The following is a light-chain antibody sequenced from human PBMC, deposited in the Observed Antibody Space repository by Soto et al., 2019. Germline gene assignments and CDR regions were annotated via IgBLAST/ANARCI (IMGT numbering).Light chain of an antibody. Sequence: QSVLTQPASVSGSPGQSITFSCTGASSDLGSYDYVSWHQQHPGKAPKLIIYDVNNRPSGVSSRFSGSKSGNTASLTISGLQTEDEADYYCCSFSTSGTHVFGTGTKDTVL. CDR2: DVN. CDR1: SSDLGSYDY. CDR3: CSFSTSGTHV. J-gene: IGLJ1*01. V-gene: IGLV2-14*01.